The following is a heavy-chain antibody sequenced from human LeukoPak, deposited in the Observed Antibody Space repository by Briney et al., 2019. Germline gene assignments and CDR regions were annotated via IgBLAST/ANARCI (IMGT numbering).Heavy chain of an antibody. Sequence: GGSLRLSCAASGFTVSSNYMSWVRQAPGKGLEWVSVIYSGGSTYYADSVKGRFTISRDNSKNTLYLQMNSLRSEDTAVYYCAREGIWFGEHLIDYWGQGTLVTVSS. CDR1: GFTVSSNY. V-gene: IGHV3-53*01. D-gene: IGHD3-10*01. CDR3: AREGIWFGEHLIDY. J-gene: IGHJ4*02. CDR2: IYSGGST.